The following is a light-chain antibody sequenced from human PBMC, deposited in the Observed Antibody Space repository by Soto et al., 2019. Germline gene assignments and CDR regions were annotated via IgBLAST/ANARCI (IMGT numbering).Light chain of an antibody. J-gene: IGLJ1*01. V-gene: IGLV2-8*01. CDR2: EVS. Sequence: QSALTQPPSASGSPGQSVTISCTGTSSDVGGYNFVSWYQQYPGKAPKLMIYEVSKRPSGVPDRFSGSKSGNTASLTVSGLQAEDEADYYCSSYAGSDNYVLGTGTKVTVL. CDR3: SSYAGSDNYV. CDR1: SSDVGGYNF.